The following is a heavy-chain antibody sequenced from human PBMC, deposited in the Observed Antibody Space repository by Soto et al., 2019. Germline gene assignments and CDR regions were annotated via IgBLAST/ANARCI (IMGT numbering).Heavy chain of an antibody. V-gene: IGHV4-39*01. CDR1: GDSVSNSCYY. CDR3: ARGSTWQGRDWFDP. CDR2: VSFRGSK. Sequence: ASESLSLTCTVYGDSVSNSCYYWGWIRQSPVKRLEWIGSVSFRGSKYCNPSLRSRVTFSVDTSKTLISLNLRSMTPADTAVYYCARGSTWQGRDWFDPWGQGTMVTVSS. D-gene: IGHD6-13*01. J-gene: IGHJ5*02.